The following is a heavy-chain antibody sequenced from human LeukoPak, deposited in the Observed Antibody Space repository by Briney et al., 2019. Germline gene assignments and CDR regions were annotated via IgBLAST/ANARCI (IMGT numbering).Heavy chain of an antibody. Sequence: GGSLRLSCAASGFTFSNAWMSWVRQAPGKGLEWVSAISGSGGSTYYADSVKGRFTISRDNSKNTLYLQMSSLRAEDTAVYYCAKGYDILTGSILDYWGQGTLVTVSS. D-gene: IGHD3-9*01. CDR1: GFTFSNAW. CDR2: ISGSGGST. J-gene: IGHJ4*02. V-gene: IGHV3-23*01. CDR3: AKGYDILTGSILDY.